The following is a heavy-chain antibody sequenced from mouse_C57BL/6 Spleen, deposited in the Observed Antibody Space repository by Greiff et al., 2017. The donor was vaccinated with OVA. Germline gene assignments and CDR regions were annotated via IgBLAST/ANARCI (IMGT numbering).Heavy chain of an antibody. CDR1: GYTFTSYW. CDR3: ARTYYGYDGGGFGY. CDR2: IDPSDSET. J-gene: IGHJ2*01. Sequence: QVQLKQPGAELVRPGSSVKLSCKASGYTFTSYWMHWVKQRPIQGLEWIGNIDPSDSETHYNQKFKDKATLTVDKSSSTAYMQLSSLTSEDSAVYYCARTYYGYDGGGFGYWGQGTTLTVSS. V-gene: IGHV1-52*01. D-gene: IGHD2-9*01.